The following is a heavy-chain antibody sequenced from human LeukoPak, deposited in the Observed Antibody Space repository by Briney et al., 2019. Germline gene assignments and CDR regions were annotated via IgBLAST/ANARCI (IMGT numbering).Heavy chain of an antibody. J-gene: IGHJ3*02. CDR2: ISSSSSYI. D-gene: IGHD2-21*01. CDR1: GFTFSSYS. Sequence: PGGSLRLSCAASGFTFSSYSMNWVRQAPGKGLEWVSSISSSSSYIYYAGSVKGRFTISRDNAKNSLYLQMNSLRAEDTAVYYCARDAVSTYCGGDCYWRDAFDIWGQGTMVTVSS. CDR3: ARDAVSTYCGGDCYWRDAFDI. V-gene: IGHV3-21*01.